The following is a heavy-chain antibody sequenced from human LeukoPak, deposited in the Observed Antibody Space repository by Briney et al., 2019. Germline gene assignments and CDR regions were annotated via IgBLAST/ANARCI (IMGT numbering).Heavy chain of an antibody. CDR1: SSGGYY. CDR2: ISWNSGSI. CDR3: AKEAAATGFFDY. V-gene: IGHV3-9*01. D-gene: IGHD6-13*01. Sequence: SSGGYYWNWIRQPPGKGLEWVSGISWNSGSIGYADSVKGRFTISRDNAKNSLYLQMNSLRAEDTALYYCAKEAAATGFFDYWGQGTLVTVSS. J-gene: IGHJ4*02.